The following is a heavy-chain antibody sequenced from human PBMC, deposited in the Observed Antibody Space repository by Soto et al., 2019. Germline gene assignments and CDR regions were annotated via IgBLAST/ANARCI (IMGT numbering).Heavy chain of an antibody. J-gene: IGHJ6*02. CDR2: ISYDGSNK. CDR3: AREVLWFGELSSLGYYGMDV. D-gene: IGHD3-10*01. V-gene: IGHV3-30-3*01. CDR1: GFTFSSYA. Sequence: GGSLRLSCAASGFTFSSYAMHWVRQAPGKGLEWVAVISYDGSNKYYADSVKGRFTISRDNSKNTLYLQMNSLRAEDTAVYYCAREVLWFGELSSLGYYGMDVWGQGTTVTVSS.